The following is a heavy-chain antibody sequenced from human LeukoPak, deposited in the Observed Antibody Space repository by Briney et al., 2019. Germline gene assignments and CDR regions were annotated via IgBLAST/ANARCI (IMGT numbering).Heavy chain of an antibody. CDR3: ASHKGF. CDR2: IYYSGST. V-gene: IGHV4-61*01. J-gene: IGHJ4*02. Sequence: SETLSLTCTVSGGSVSSGSYYWSWIRQPPGKGLEWIGYIYYSGSTNYNPSLKSRVTISVDTSKNQFSLKLSSVTAADTAVYYCASHKGFWGQVTLVTVSS. CDR1: GGSVSSGSYY.